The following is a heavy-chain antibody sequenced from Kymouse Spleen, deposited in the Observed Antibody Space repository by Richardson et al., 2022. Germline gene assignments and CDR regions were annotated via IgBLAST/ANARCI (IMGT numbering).Heavy chain of an antibody. V-gene: IGHV1-18*01. D-gene: IGHD5-18,IGHD5-18*01. CDR1: GYTFTSYG. J-gene: IGHJ6*02. Sequence: QVQLVQSGAEVKKPGASVKVSCKASGYTFTSYGISWVRQAPGQGLEWMGWISAYNGNTNYAQKLQGRVTMTTDTSTSTAYMELRSLRSDDTAVYYCARDYTAPYYYYYYGMDVWGQGTTVTVSS. CDR2: ISAYNGNT. CDR3: ARDYTAPYYYYYYGMDV.